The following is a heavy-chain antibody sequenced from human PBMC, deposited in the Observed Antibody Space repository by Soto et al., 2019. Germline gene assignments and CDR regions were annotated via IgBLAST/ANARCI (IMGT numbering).Heavy chain of an antibody. CDR1: GGTFSSYT. V-gene: IGHV1-69*08. CDR2: IIPILGIA. D-gene: IGHD2-15*01. CDR3: ARELGGVAATLDY. Sequence: QVQLVQSGAEVKKPGSSVKVSCKASGGTFSSYTISWVRQAPGQGLEWMGRIIPILGIANYAQKFQGRVTITADKSTSTAYMELSSLRSEDTAVYYCARELGGVAATLDYWGQGTLVTVSS. J-gene: IGHJ4*02.